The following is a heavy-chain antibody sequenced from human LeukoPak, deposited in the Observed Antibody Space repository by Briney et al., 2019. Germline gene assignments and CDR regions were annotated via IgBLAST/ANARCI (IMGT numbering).Heavy chain of an antibody. D-gene: IGHD3-10*01. CDR2: IYYSGST. Sequence: SETLSLTCTVSGGSISSSSYYWGWIRQPPGTGLEWIGSIYYSGSTYYNPSLKSRVTISVDTSKNQFSLKLSSVTAADTAVYYCARLTMVRGLKYWGQGTLVTVSS. J-gene: IGHJ4*02. CDR1: GGSISSSSYY. V-gene: IGHV4-39*01. CDR3: ARLTMVRGLKY.